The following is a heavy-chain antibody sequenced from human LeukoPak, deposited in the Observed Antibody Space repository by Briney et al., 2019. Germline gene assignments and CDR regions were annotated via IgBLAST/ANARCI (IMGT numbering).Heavy chain of an antibody. J-gene: IGHJ6*02. Sequence: GASVKVSCKASGYTFTGYYMHWVRQAPGQGLEWMGRINPNSGGTNYAQKFQGRVTMTRDTSISTAYMELSRLRSDDTAVYYCARSFGRVGYCSSTSCPYYYCGMDVWGQGTTVTVSS. CDR3: ARSFGRVGYCSSTSCPYYYCGMDV. D-gene: IGHD2-2*03. V-gene: IGHV1-2*06. CDR1: GYTFTGYY. CDR2: INPNSGGT.